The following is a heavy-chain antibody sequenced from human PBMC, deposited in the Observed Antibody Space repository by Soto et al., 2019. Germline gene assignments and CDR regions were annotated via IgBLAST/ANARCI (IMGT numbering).Heavy chain of an antibody. Sequence: QVQLVQSGAEVKKPGSSVKVSCKASGGTFSSYTISWVRQAPGQGLEWMGRIIPIFGIANYAQKFQGRVTITADKATSTANMELSSLRSEDTAVYYCARVTGWYCSSTSCYREGYFDYWGQGTLVTVSS. J-gene: IGHJ4*02. V-gene: IGHV1-69*02. CDR3: ARVTGWYCSSTSCYREGYFDY. CDR1: GGTFSSYT. CDR2: IIPIFGIA. D-gene: IGHD2-2*01.